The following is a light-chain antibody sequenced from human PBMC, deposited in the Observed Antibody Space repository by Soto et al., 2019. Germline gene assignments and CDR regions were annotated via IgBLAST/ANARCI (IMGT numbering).Light chain of an antibody. V-gene: IGLV2-23*01. J-gene: IGLJ2*01. CDR2: EGS. Sequence: QSALTQPASVSGSPGQSITISCTGTSSDVGSYNLVSWYQQHPGKAPKLMSYEGSKRPSGVSDRFSGSKSGNTASLTISGLQAEDEADYYFCSYAGSSTVVFGGGTKVTVL. CDR1: SSDVGSYNL. CDR3: CSYAGSSTVV.